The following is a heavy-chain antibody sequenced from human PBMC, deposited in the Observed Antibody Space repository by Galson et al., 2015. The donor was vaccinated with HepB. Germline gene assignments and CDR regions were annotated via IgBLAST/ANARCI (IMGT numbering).Heavy chain of an antibody. CDR1: GYTFTGYY. D-gene: IGHD1-26*01. CDR2: INPNTGGS. V-gene: IGHV1-2*02. J-gene: IGHJ6*03. Sequence: SVKVSCKASGYTFTGYYMHWLRQAPGQGLEWMGWINPNTGGSNYAQKLQGRVTMTRDTSISTAYMEMSGLRSDDSAVYFCARGRSYVGFNYYMDVWGKGTTVTVSS. CDR3: ARGRSYVGFNYYMDV.